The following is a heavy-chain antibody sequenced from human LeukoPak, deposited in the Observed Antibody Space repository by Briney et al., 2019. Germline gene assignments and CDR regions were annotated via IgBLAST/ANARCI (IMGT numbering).Heavy chain of an antibody. CDR3: ARDGGSGSYYF. V-gene: IGHV3-21*01. D-gene: IGHD3-10*01. CDR2: ITSSSTYI. J-gene: IGHJ4*02. Sequence: GGSLRLSCAASGFTFNNYNMNWVRQAPGKALEWVSSITSSSTYIFYADSVKGRFTISRDNSKNTLYLQMNSLRAEDTAVYYCARDGGSGSYYFWGQGTLVTVSS. CDR1: GFTFNNYN.